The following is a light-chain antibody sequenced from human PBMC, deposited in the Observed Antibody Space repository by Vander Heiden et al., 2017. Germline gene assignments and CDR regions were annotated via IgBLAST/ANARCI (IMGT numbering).Light chain of an antibody. V-gene: IGKV2-30*01. CDR3: MQATHWPAT. J-gene: IGKJ1*01. CDR2: QVY. Sequence: DVVMTQSPLSLPVTLGQPAAISCSSSHSLLFSDGNTFLHWFQQRPGQSPRRLIYQVYKRDSGVPDRFSGSGSGTDFTLRISRVEAEDVGVYYCMQATHWPATFGQGTTVEIK. CDR1: HSLLFSDGNTF.